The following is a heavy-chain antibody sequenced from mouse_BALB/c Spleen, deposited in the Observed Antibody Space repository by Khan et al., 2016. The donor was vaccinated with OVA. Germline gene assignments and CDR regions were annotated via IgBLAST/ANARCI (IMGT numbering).Heavy chain of an antibody. Sequence: VQLQESGAELVRPGASVKLSCKASGYTFTSYWMNWVRQRPGQGLEWVGKINHSDSESHYNQMFKDKATLTVDKSSGTAYMQLSSTTQDDSAVYDRTGSEKYGYDLSWFAYWGQGTLVTVS. J-gene: IGHJ3*01. CDR1: GYTFTSYW. V-gene: IGHV1-61*01. CDR2: INHSDSES. CDR3: TGSEKYGYDLSWFAY. D-gene: IGHD2-2*01.